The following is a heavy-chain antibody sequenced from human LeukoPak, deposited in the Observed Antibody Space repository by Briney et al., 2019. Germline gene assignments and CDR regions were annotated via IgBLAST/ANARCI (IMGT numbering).Heavy chain of an antibody. Sequence: GESLKISCKGSGYRFTSYWIGWVRQMPGKGLEWMEIIYPGDSDTRYSPSFQGQVTISADKSISTAYLQWSSLKASDTAMYYCGRGGYYSGGIFYYYFDYWGQGTLVTVSS. CDR2: IYPGDSDT. CDR3: GRGGYYSGGIFYYYFDY. D-gene: IGHD2-15*01. J-gene: IGHJ4*02. V-gene: IGHV5-51*01. CDR1: GYRFTSYW.